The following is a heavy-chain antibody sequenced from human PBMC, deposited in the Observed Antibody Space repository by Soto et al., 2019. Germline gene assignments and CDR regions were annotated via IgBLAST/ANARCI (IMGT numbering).Heavy chain of an antibody. CDR2: IDPDKGRT. Sequence: QVLLEQSGAEVRRPGASVKISCQASGYPFSNYHMHWVRQAPGQGLEWMGMIDPDKGRTKFAQSLQGRVTMTRDTSTNSVYMELTALKSEDTAIYFCTRMSRSFDYWGQGSHVTVSS. V-gene: IGHV1-46*03. CDR3: TRMSRSFDY. CDR1: GYPFSNYH. J-gene: IGHJ4*02.